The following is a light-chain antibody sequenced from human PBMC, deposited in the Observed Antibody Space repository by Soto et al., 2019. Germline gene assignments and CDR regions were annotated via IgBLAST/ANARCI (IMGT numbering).Light chain of an antibody. Sequence: DIQMTQSPSTLSASVGDRVTITCRASQSITDWLAWYQQKPGKAPKFLIYKASNLEGGVPSRFSGSGSGTEFTLTISSVQPDDFATYYCQYWDYSSWTFGQGTKVDIK. J-gene: IGKJ1*01. CDR3: QYWDYSSWT. V-gene: IGKV1-5*03. CDR1: QSITDW. CDR2: KAS.